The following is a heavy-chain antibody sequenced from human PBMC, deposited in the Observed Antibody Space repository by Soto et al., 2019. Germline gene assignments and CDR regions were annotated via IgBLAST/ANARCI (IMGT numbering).Heavy chain of an antibody. D-gene: IGHD2-15*01. CDR1: VFTFSSYS. CDR2: ISSSSSYI. Sequence: PWWSLRLSCSASVFTFSSYSMNCFRQAPGEVLEWVSSISSSSSYIYYADSVKVRFTISRDNAKNSLYLQMNSLRAEDTAVYYCARQVPKVVVVVAAPTPFDYWGQGTLVTVSS. CDR3: ARQVPKVVVVVAAPTPFDY. V-gene: IGHV3-21*01. J-gene: IGHJ4*02.